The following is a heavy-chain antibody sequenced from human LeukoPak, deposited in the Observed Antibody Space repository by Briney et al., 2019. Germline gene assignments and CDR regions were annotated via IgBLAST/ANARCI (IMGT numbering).Heavy chain of an antibody. J-gene: IGHJ5*02. Sequence: PSETLSLTCTVSGDSISSNYWSWIRQPPGQGLEWIGYVFYSGSTNYNPSLKGRVIISVDMSKNQFSLKLSSVTAADTAVYYCARGLGPLAYSSSWYSWFDPWGQGTLVTVSS. CDR2: VFYSGST. V-gene: IGHV4-59*12. CDR3: ARGLGPLAYSSSWYSWFDP. CDR1: GDSISSNY. D-gene: IGHD6-13*01.